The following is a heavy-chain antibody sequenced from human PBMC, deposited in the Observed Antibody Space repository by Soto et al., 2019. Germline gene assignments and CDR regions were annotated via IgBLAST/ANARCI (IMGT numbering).Heavy chain of an antibody. D-gene: IGHD5-18*01. V-gene: IGHV3-30-3*01. CDR1: GFTFSSYA. CDR2: ISSDGSNK. J-gene: IGHJ2*01. CDR3: ARDPLWGTAMVLWYFDL. Sequence: QVQLVESGGGVVQPGRSLRLSCAASGFTFSSYAMHWVRQAPGKGLEWVAVISSDGSNKYYADSVKGRFTISRDNSKNTLYLQMNSLRAADTAVYYCARDPLWGTAMVLWYFDLWGRGTLGTASS.